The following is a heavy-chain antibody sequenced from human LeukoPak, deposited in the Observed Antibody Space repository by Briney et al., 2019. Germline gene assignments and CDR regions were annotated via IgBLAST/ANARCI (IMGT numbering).Heavy chain of an antibody. D-gene: IGHD3-22*01. CDR3: ARGYYDSSGYSGAFDI. CDR2: IIPIFGTA. V-gene: IGHV1-69*13. J-gene: IGHJ3*02. CDR1: GGTFSSYA. Sequence: SVKVSCKASGGTFSSYAVSWVRQAPGQGLEWMGGIIPIFGTANYAQKFQGRVTITADESTSTAYMELSSLRSEDTAVYYCARGYYDSSGYSGAFDIWGQGTMVTVSS.